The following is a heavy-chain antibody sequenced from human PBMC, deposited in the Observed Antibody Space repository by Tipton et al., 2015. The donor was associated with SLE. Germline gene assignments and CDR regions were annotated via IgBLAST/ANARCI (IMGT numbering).Heavy chain of an antibody. J-gene: IGHJ4*02. D-gene: IGHD6-13*01. Sequence: GLVKPSETLSLTCTVSGGSISSSSYYWSWIRQPPGKGLEWIGYIYYSGSTNYNPSLKSRVTISVDTSKNQFSLKLSSVTAADTAVYYCARQGRQQLVTGSFDYWGQGTLVTVSS. V-gene: IGHV4-61*01. CDR3: ARQGRQQLVTGSFDY. CDR2: IYYSGST. CDR1: GGSISSSSYY.